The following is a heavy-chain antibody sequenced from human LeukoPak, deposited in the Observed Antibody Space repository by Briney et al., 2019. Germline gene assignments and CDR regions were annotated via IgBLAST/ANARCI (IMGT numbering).Heavy chain of an antibody. CDR2: ISGSGGST. CDR3: AKMGVVAARPGTFDY. J-gene: IGHJ4*01. D-gene: IGHD6-6*01. Sequence: GGSLRLSCAASGFTFTSYAMSWVRQAPGKGLEWVSAISGSGGSTYHADSVKGRFTISRDNSKNTLYLQMNSLRAEDTAVYYCAKMGVVAARPGTFDYWGHGTLVTVSS. V-gene: IGHV3-23*01. CDR1: GFTFTSYA.